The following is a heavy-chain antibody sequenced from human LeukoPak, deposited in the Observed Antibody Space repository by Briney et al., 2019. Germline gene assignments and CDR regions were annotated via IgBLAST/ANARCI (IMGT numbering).Heavy chain of an antibody. CDR2: IWYDGSNK. CDR1: GFTFSSYG. D-gene: IGHD6-13*01. J-gene: IGHJ4*02. V-gene: IGHV3-33*06. CDR3: AKDWYSSSWSLCYFDY. Sequence: PGRSLRLSCAASGFTFSSYGMHWVRQAPGKGLEWVAVIWYDGSNKYYADSVKGRFTISRDNSKNTLYLQMNSLRAEDTAVYYCAKDWYSSSWSLCYFDYWGQGTLVTVSS.